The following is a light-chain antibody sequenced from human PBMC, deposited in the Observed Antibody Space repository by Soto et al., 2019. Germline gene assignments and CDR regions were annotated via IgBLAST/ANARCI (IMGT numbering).Light chain of an antibody. CDR1: QDISDY. CDR3: QQYDNLLIT. Sequence: DLQMTQSPSSLSASVGDRVTITCQASQDISDYLNWYQQKPGKAPKLLMYDASNLETGVPSRFSGSGSGTAFTLTISSLQPEDFATYYCQQYDNLLITFGPGTRVDIK. V-gene: IGKV1-33*01. J-gene: IGKJ3*01. CDR2: DAS.